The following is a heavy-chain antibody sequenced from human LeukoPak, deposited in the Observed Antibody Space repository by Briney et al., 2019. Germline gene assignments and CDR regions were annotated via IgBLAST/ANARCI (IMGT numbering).Heavy chain of an antibody. V-gene: IGHV4-31*03. J-gene: IGHJ3*02. CDR1: GGSISSGGYY. D-gene: IGHD6-19*01. CDR2: IYYSGST. CDR3: ARDRLPYSSGWYRGGDAFDI. Sequence: PSQTLSLTCTVSGGSISSGGYYWSWIRQHPGMGLEWIGYIYYSGSTYYNPSLKSRVTISVDTSKNQFSLKLSSVTAADTAVYYCARDRLPYSSGWYRGGDAFDIWGQGTMVTVSS.